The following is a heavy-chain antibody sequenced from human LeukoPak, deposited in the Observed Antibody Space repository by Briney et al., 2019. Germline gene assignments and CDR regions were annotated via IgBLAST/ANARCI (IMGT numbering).Heavy chain of an antibody. Sequence: ETSLRLSCAASGFTFSSYAMHWVRQAPGKGLEWVAVISYDRSLKYYADSVRGRFTISSDNSKNTLYLQMNSLRVEDTAVYYCVRDPSGSGFAFDSWGQGALVTVSS. J-gene: IGHJ4*02. CDR3: VRDPSGSGFAFDS. V-gene: IGHV3-30*04. CDR1: GFTFSSYA. CDR2: ISYDRSLK. D-gene: IGHD1-1*01.